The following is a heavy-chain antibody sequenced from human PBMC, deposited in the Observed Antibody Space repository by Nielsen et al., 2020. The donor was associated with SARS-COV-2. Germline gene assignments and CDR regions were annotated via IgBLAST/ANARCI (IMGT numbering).Heavy chain of an antibody. J-gene: IGHJ2*01. CDR1: GYNFSNHW. V-gene: IGHV5-51*01. CDR3: ARVGSASYTAAEWNFDL. D-gene: IGHD6-13*01. CDR2: IFPGDSDT. Sequence: GESLKISCKGSGYNFSNHWIAWVRQLPGKGLEWMGIIFPGDSDTRVNPSFQGQVSLSADTSISTAYLHWSSLKASDTAMYYCARVGSASYTAAEWNFDLWGRGALVTVSS.